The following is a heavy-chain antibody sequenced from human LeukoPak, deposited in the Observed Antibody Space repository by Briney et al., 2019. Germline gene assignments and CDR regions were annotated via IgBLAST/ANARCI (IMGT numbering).Heavy chain of an antibody. Sequence: GGSLRLSCAASGFSFSTYEMGWARQTPGKGLEWVANIKGDGSEINYVYSVKGRFTISRDNAKNSLSLQMNSLTADDTGVYYCAREGLPYSGDLWGQGTLVTVSS. CDR3: AREGLPYSGDL. CDR2: IKGDGSEI. D-gene: IGHD4-11*01. J-gene: IGHJ5*02. V-gene: IGHV3-7*01. CDR1: GFSFSTYE.